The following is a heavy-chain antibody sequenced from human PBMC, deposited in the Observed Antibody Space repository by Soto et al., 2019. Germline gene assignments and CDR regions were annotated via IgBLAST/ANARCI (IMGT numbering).Heavy chain of an antibody. Sequence: SETLSLTCAVYGGSFSGYYWSWIRQPPGKGLKWIGEINHSGSTNYNPSLKSRVTISVDTSKNQFSLKLSSVTAADTAVYYCARVGPYDYIWGSYRSGSRYYYYMDVWGKGTTVTVSS. V-gene: IGHV4-34*01. CDR2: INHSGST. CDR1: GGSFSGYY. J-gene: IGHJ6*03. CDR3: ARVGPYDYIWGSYRSGSRYYYYMDV. D-gene: IGHD3-16*02.